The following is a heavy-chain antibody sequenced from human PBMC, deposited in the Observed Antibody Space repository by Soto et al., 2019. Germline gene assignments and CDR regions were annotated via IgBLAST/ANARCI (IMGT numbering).Heavy chain of an antibody. CDR1: GFTFSSYG. V-gene: IGHV3-30*18. D-gene: IGHD3-22*01. CDR2: ISYDGSNK. Sequence: EGSLRLSCAASGFTFSSYGMHWVRQAPGKGLEWVAVISYDGSNKYYADSVKGRFTISRDNSKNTLYLQMNSLRAEDTAVYYCAKALDPFYDSSGSDYWGQGTLVTVSS. CDR3: AKALDPFYDSSGSDY. J-gene: IGHJ4*02.